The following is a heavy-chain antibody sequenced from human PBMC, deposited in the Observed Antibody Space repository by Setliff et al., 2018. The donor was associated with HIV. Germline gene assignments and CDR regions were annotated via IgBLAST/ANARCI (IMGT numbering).Heavy chain of an antibody. Sequence: ASVKVSCKASGYTFTDYFVHWVRQAPGQGLEWLGMVNPSGGSTAYAQKFQGRVTMTRDTSTNTVYMDLRNLRSEDTAVYYCARNQGDASGWYAGDYWGHGTLVTVSS. CDR1: GYTFTDYF. J-gene: IGHJ4*01. D-gene: IGHD6-19*01. CDR2: VNPSGGST. CDR3: ARNQGDASGWYAGDY. V-gene: IGHV1-46*01.